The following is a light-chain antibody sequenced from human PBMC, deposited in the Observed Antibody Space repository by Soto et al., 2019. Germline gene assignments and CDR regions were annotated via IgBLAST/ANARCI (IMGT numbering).Light chain of an antibody. V-gene: IGKV3-11*01. CDR1: QSLRSN. J-gene: IGKJ3*01. CDR3: QQRSSWPFT. CDR2: DSS. Sequence: EIVMTQFPATLSVSPGERATLSCRASQSLRSNIAWYQQKPGQAPRLLIYDSSNRATGIPARFSGSGSGTDFTLTISSLEPEDFAVYYCQQRSSWPFTFGPGTKVDIK.